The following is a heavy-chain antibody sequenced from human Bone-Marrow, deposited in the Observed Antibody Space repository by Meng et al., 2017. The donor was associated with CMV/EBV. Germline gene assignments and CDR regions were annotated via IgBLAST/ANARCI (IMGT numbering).Heavy chain of an antibody. J-gene: IGHJ4*02. V-gene: IGHV3-48*03. CDR1: GFTFSSYE. CDR3: ASALQRGYYFDY. D-gene: IGHD3-16*01. CDR2: ISSSGRTI. Sequence: GGSLSLSCAASGFTFSSYEMNWVRQAPGKGLEWGSYISSSGRTIYYADSVKGRFTISRDNAKNSLYLQMNSLRAEDTAVYYCASALQRGYYFDYWGQGTLVTVSS.